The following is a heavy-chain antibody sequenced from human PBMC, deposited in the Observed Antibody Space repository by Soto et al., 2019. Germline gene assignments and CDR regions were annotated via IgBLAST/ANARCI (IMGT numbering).Heavy chain of an antibody. D-gene: IGHD2-2*01. Sequence: EVQLVESGGGLVQPGGSLRLSCAASGFSFSLYWMHWVRQAPGKGPVWVSHINSDGSSTTYADSVKGRFTISRDNAKNTLYLQVNSLRVEDTAVYYCARVAGRCVSTSCELYGMDVWGQGTTVTVSS. CDR3: ARVAGRCVSTSCELYGMDV. J-gene: IGHJ6*02. CDR1: GFSFSLYW. V-gene: IGHV3-74*01. CDR2: INSDGSST.